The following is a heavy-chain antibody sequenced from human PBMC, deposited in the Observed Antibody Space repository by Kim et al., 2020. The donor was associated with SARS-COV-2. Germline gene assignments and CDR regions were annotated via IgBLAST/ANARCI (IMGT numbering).Heavy chain of an antibody. V-gene: IGHV1-2*02. J-gene: IGHJ4*02. CDR1: GYTFTGYY. D-gene: IGHD3-10*01. Sequence: ASVKVSCKASGYTFTGYYMHWVRQAPGQGLEWMGWINPNSGCTNYAQKLQGRVTMTRDTSISTAYMELSRLRSDDTAVYYGARDETSSLGAVDYWGQGTLVTVSS. CDR3: ARDETSSLGAVDY. CDR2: INPNSGCT.